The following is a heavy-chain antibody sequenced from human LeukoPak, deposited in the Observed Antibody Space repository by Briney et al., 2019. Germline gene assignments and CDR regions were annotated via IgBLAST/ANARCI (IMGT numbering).Heavy chain of an antibody. D-gene: IGHD3-3*01. J-gene: IGHJ3*02. Sequence: GESLKISCKGSGYSFTSYWIGWVRQMPGKGLEWMGIIYPGDSDTRYSPSFQGQATISADKSISTAYLQWSSLKASDTAMYYCARSYYDFWSGYSDAFDIWGQGTMVTVSS. CDR1: GYSFTSYW. CDR2: IYPGDSDT. V-gene: IGHV5-51*01. CDR3: ARSYYDFWSGYSDAFDI.